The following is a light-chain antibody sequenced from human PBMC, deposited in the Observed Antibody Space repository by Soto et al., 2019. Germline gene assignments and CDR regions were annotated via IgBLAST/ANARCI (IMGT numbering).Light chain of an antibody. Sequence: DIQMTQSPSSLSASVGDRVTITCRASQSISSYLNWYQQKPGKDPKLLIYAASSLQSEVPSRFSGSGSGTDFTLTISSLQPYDFAAYYSQQSYSTPVTFGQGTRLEIK. V-gene: IGKV1-39*01. J-gene: IGKJ2*01. CDR1: QSISSY. CDR3: QQSYSTPVT. CDR2: AAS.